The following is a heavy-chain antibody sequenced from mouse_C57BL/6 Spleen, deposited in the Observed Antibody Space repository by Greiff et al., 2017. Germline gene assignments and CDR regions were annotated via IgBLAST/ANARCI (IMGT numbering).Heavy chain of an antibody. J-gene: IGHJ3*01. CDR3: ARGYGRGAPWVAY. CDR1: GYTFTSYW. V-gene: IGHV1-69*01. CDR2: IDPSDSYT. Sequence: QVQLQQPGAELVMPGASVKLSCKASGYTFTSYWMHWVKQRPGQGLEWIGEIDPSDSYTNYNQKFKGKSTLTVDKSSSTPYMQRSSRTGEDSAVDYCARGYGRGAPWVAYWGQGTLVTVSA. D-gene: IGHD2-14*01.